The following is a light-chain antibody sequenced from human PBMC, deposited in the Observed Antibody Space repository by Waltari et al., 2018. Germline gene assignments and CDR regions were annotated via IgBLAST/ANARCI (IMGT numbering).Light chain of an antibody. J-gene: IGKJ1*01. CDR2: SAS. V-gene: IGKV1-12*01. CDR3: QQANNFPRT. CDR1: QNIASW. Sequence: DIQMTQSPSFVSAFVGDRVTISCRASQNIASWLAWYQQKPGQAPKLLIYSASSLQSGVPSRFSGTGSGTDFTLTISSLQPEDFATYYCQQANNFPRTFGQGTKVEI.